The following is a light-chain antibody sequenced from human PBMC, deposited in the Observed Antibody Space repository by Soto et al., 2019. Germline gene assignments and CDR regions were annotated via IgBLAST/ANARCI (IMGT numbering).Light chain of an antibody. CDR3: QQYATSPPRT. V-gene: IGKV3-20*01. CDR2: GAS. J-gene: IGKJ1*01. Sequence: EIVLTQSPGTLSLSPGVRATLSCRASQSVSNNFLAWYQQKPGQAPRLLIYGASSRATGIPDRFSGSGSGTDFTLTISRLEPEDSAVYYCQQYATSPPRTFGLGTKVEIK. CDR1: QSVSNNF.